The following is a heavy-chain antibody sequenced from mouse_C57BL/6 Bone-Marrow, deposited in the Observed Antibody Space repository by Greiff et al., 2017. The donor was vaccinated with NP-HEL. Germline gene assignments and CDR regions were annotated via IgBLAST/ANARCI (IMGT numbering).Heavy chain of an antibody. CDR3: ARLFITTVVAHYYAMDY. J-gene: IGHJ4*01. CDR2: IYPGSGST. Sequence: QVQLQQPGAELVKPGASVKMSCKASCYTFTSYWITWVKQRPGQGLEWIGDIYPGSGSTNYNEKLKSKATLTVDTSSSTAYMQLSSLTSEDSAVYYCARLFITTVVAHYYAMDYWGQGTSVTVSS. CDR1: CYTFTSYW. V-gene: IGHV1-55*01. D-gene: IGHD1-1*01.